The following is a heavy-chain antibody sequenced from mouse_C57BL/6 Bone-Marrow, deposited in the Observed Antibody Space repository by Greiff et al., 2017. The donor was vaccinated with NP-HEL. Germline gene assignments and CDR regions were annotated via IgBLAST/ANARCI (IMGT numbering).Heavy chain of an antibody. CDR3: ALRAWFAY. CDR2: ISDGGSYT. J-gene: IGHJ3*01. CDR1: GFTFSSYA. Sequence: EVQRVESGGGLVKPGGSLKLSCAASGFTFSSYAMSWVRQTPEKRLEWVATISDGGSYTYYPDNVKGRCTISRDNATNNLYLQMSHLKSEDTAMYYCALRAWFAYWGQGTLVTVSA. V-gene: IGHV5-4*01.